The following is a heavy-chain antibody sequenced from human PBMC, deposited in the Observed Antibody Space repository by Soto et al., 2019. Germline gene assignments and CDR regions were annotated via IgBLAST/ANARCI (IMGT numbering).Heavy chain of an antibody. CDR1: GFTFDDFA. J-gene: IGHJ4*02. V-gene: IGHV3-9*01. CDR3: ANGENQWLVPFDY. Sequence: EVHLVESGGGLVQPGRSLRLSCAASGFTFDDFAMHWVRQAPGKGLEWVSGISWNSDSIDYADYVKGRFTISSDNAKNSLYLQMNCLRAGDTALYYCANGENQWLVPFDYRGQGTLVIGSS. CDR2: ISWNSDSI. D-gene: IGHD6-19*01.